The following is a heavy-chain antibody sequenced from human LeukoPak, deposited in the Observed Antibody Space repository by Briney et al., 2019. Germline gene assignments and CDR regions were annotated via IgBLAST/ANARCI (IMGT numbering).Heavy chain of an antibody. CDR2: IYYSGST. V-gene: IGHV4-59*08. D-gene: IGHD6-13*01. CDR3: ARHIAAAGNIDY. CDR1: GGSISSYY. J-gene: IGHJ4*02. Sequence: PSETLSLTCAVSGGSISSYYWSWIRQPPGKGLEWIGYIYYSGSTNYNPSLKSRVTISVDTSKNQFSLKLSSVTAADTAVYYCARHIAAAGNIDYWGQGTLVTVSS.